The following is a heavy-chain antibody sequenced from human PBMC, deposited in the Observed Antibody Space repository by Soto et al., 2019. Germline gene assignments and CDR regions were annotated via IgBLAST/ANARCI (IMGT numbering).Heavy chain of an antibody. CDR3: TRDQGGSYDSWFDP. CDR1: FTFSMYS. V-gene: IGHV3-21*01. D-gene: IGHD1-26*01. J-gene: IGHJ5*02. CDR2: ISSGGSYI. Sequence: GGSMRLSCSFTFSMYSMSCVRQAPGKGLEWVASISSGGSYIKYADSVKGRFTISRDNAKNSVSLQMNSLRVDDTAVYFCTRDQGGSYDSWFDPWGQGTLVTVSS.